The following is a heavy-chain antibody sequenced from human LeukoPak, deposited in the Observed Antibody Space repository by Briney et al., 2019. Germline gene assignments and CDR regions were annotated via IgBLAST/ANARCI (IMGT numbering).Heavy chain of an antibody. D-gene: IGHD3-22*01. CDR1: GGSISSYY. V-gene: IGHV4-59*01. CDR2: IYYSGST. J-gene: IGHJ4*02. CDR3: ARDRYYDSSDYYYPHYFDY. Sequence: PSETLSLTCTVSGGSISSYYWSWIRQPPGKGLEWIGYIYYSGSTNYNPSLKSRVTISVDTSKNQFSLKLSSVTAADTAVYYCARDRYYDSSDYYYPHYFDYWGQGTLVTVSS.